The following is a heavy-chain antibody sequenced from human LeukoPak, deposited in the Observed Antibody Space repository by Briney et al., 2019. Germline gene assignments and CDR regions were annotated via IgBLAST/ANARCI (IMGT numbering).Heavy chain of an antibody. V-gene: IGHV3-21*01. CDR2: ISGSSGYI. CDR3: ARGTTLTSPFGY. J-gene: IGHJ4*02. D-gene: IGHD4-17*01. Sequence: GGSLRLSCAASGFTFGSYSMNWVRQAPGKGLEWVSSISGSSGYIYYADSMKGRFTISRDNAKNSLYLQMNSLRAEDTAVYYCARGTTLTSPFGYWGQGTLVTVSS. CDR1: GFTFGSYS.